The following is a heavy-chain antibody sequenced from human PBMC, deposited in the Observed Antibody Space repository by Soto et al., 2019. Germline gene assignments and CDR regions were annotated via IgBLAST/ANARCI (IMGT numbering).Heavy chain of an antibody. D-gene: IGHD5-12*01. Sequence: QITLKESGPTLVKPTQTLTLTCTFSGFSLSSTRMAVGWIRQPPGKALEWLALIYWDDDKRYSPFLKSRLTTTRDPPKNQVSFTVPNMDPVETARFSFAHIVVAVLGYYFDYGGQGPLFTVPS. CDR3: AHIVVAVLGYYFDY. V-gene: IGHV2-5*02. CDR1: GFSLSSTRMA. J-gene: IGHJ4*02. CDR2: IYWDDDK.